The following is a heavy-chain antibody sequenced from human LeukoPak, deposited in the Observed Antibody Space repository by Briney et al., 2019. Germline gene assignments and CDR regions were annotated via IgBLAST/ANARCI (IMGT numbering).Heavy chain of an antibody. V-gene: IGHV3-23*01. CDR2: ISGSGGST. D-gene: IGHD1-26*01. J-gene: IGHJ4*02. CDR3: AKGRLDSGRLGPLDY. Sequence: PGGSLRLSCAASGFTFSSYAMSWVRQAPGKGLEWVSAISGSGGSTYYADSVKGRFTISRDNSRNTLYLQMNSLRAEDTAVYCSAKGRLDSGRLGPLDYWGQGTLVTVSS. CDR1: GFTFSSYA.